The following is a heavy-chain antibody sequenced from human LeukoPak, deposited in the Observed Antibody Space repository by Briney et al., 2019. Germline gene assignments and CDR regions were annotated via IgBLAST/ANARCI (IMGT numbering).Heavy chain of an antibody. J-gene: IGHJ4*02. V-gene: IGHV3-33*01. Sequence: PGGSLRLFCTASGFTFSTYGMHWVRQAPGKGLEWVAVIWYDGSNKYYADSVKGRFTFSRDNSQNTLYLQMNSLKAEDTAVYYCARDLGQIDYWGQGTLVTVSS. CDR2: IWYDGSNK. CDR3: ARDLGQIDY. CDR1: GFTFSTYG.